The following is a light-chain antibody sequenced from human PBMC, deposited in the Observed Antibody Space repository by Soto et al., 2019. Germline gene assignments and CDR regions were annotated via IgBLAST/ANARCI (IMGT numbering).Light chain of an antibody. CDR2: GTS. V-gene: IGKV3-15*01. J-gene: IGKJ3*01. CDR1: QSVGSN. CDR3: QQYSICPLT. Sequence: DIVMTQSPATLSVSPGERATLSCRASQSVGSNLAWYQQKPGQAPRLVLYGTSTRATNIPARFSGSGSGTEFTLTISSLQSEDFAVYYCQQYSICPLTCGPGTKVDIQ.